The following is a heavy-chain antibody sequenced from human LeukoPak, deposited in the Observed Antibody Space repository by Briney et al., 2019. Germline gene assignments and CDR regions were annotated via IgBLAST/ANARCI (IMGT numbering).Heavy chain of an antibody. D-gene: IGHD4-17*01. V-gene: IGHV4-30-4*01. J-gene: IGHJ4*02. CDR1: GGSLSSGDYY. CDR2: IYYSGST. CDR3: AREGSTTVTTDY. Sequence: SETLSLTCAVSGGSLSSGDYYWSWIRQPPGKGLEWIGYIYYSGSTYYNPSLKSRVTISVDTSKNQFSLKLSSVTAADTAVYYCAREGSTTVTTDYWGQGTLVTVSS.